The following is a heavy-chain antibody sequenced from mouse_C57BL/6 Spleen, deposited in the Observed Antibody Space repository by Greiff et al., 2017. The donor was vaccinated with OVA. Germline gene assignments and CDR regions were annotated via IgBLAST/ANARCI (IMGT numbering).Heavy chain of an antibody. D-gene: IGHD1-1*01. Sequence: QVQLKQSGAELVRPGTSVKVSCKASGYAFTNYLIEWVKQRPGQGLEWIGVINPGSGGTNYNEKFKGKATLTADKSSSTAYMQLSSLTSEDSAVYFCAREDSITTVQRGYFDYWGQGTTLTVSS. CDR1: GYAFTNYL. CDR2: INPGSGGT. CDR3: AREDSITTVQRGYFDY. J-gene: IGHJ2*01. V-gene: IGHV1-54*01.